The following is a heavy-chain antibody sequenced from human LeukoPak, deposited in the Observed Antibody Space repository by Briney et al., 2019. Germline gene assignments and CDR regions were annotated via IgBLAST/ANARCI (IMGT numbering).Heavy chain of an antibody. J-gene: IGHJ4*02. Sequence: PGRSLRLSCAASGFTFSSYGMHWVRQAPGKGLEWVAVISYDGSNKYYADSVKGRFTISRDNSKNTLYLQMNSLRAEDTAVYYCEKEGGEKWLSPLGFADYGARGPRVTVS. V-gene: IGHV3-30*18. CDR3: EKEGGEKWLSPLGFADY. D-gene: IGHD3-22*01. CDR2: ISYDGSNK. CDR1: GFTFSSYG.